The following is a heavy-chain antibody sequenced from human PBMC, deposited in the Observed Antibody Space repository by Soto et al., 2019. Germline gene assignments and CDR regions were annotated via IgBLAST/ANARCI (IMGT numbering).Heavy chain of an antibody. Sequence: QITLNESGPAQVKPRQTLTLTCTFSGFSLTTSGVGVGWILQSPGRAPEWLALIYWDDDKRYSPSLKSRLTITKYASKNQVVLTMADLDPADTATYYCAHRVLRTVFGLVTTTAIYFDFWGQGTPVAVSS. CDR3: AHRVLRTVFGLVTTTAIYFDF. CDR1: GFSLTTSGVG. V-gene: IGHV2-5*02. D-gene: IGHD3-3*01. CDR2: IYWDDDK. J-gene: IGHJ4*02.